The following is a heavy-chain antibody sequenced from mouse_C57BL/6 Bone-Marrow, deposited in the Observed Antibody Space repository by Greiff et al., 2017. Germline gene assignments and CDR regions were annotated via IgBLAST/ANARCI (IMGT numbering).Heavy chain of an antibody. CDR1: GFTFSDYY. D-gene: IGHD2-4*01. J-gene: IGHJ1*03. CDR3: ARAPIYYDYDGYFDV. Sequence: EVKLVESEGGLVQPGSSMKLSCTASGFTFSDYYMAWVRQVPEKGLEWVANINYDGSSTYYLDSLKSRFIISRDNAKNILYLQMSSLKSEDTATYYCARAPIYYDYDGYFDVWGTGTTVTVSS. CDR2: INYDGSST. V-gene: IGHV5-16*01.